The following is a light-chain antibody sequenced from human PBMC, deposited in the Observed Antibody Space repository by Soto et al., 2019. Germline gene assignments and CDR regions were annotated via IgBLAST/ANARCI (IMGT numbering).Light chain of an antibody. CDR2: DAF. CDR3: QQGYT. V-gene: IGKV1-33*01. J-gene: IGKJ2*01. CDR1: QDINKY. Sequence: DIQMTQSPSSLSASVGDSVTITCQASQDINKYLNWYQQKPGKAPKLLIYDAFILQAGVPSKFSGSGSGTDFTLTISSLQPDDVATYYCQQGYTFGQGTKLEIK.